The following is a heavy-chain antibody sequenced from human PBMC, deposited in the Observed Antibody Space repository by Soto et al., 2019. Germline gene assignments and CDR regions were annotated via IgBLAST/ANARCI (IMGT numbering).Heavy chain of an antibody. J-gene: IGHJ4*02. CDR1: GFTFGDYA. V-gene: IGHV3-49*03. CDR3: TRAFLRVGDYFDY. Sequence: EVQLVESGGGLVQPGRSLRLSCTASGFTFGDYAMSWFRQAPGKGLEWVGFIRSKAYGGTTEYAASVKGRFTISRDDSKSIAYLQMNSLKTEDTAVYYCTRAFLRVGDYFDYWGQGTLVTVSS. D-gene: IGHD3-3*02. CDR2: IRSKAYGGTT.